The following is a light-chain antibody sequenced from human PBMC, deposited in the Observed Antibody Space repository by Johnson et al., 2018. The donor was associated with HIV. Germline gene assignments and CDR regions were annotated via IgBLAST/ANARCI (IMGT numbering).Light chain of an antibody. CDR3: GTWDSSLSAGV. CDR2: ENN. CDR1: SSNVGNNY. V-gene: IGLV1-51*02. J-gene: IGLJ1*01. Sequence: HSVLTQPPSVSAAPGQKVTIYCSGSSSNVGNNYVSWYQQLPGTAPKLLIYENNKRPSGIPDRFSGSKSGTSATLGITGLQTGEEAYYYCGTWDSSLSAGVFGTVTKVTVL.